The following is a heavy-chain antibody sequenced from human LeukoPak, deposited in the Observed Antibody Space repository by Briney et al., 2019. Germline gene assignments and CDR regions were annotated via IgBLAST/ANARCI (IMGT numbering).Heavy chain of an antibody. CDR1: GYTFTNYW. Sequence: GESLKISCKGSGYTFTNYWINWVRQMPGKGLEWMGVIYPGDSDTRYNPSFQGQVTTSADKSISTAYLQWSSLKTSDSAIYYCVRIPNTAPPPNWFDPWGQGTLVTVSS. CDR3: VRIPNTAPPPNWFDP. CDR2: IYPGDSDT. J-gene: IGHJ5*02. V-gene: IGHV5-51*01. D-gene: IGHD2-21*01.